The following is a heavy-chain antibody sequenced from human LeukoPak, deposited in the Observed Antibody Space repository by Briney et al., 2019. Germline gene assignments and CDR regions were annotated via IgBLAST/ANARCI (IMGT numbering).Heavy chain of an antibody. CDR3: ARDHYHKIHSVMVAAPDY. CDR1: GGSISSSSYY. V-gene: IGHV4-39*07. D-gene: IGHD2-21*02. Sequence: SETLSLTCTVSGGSISSSSYYWGWIRQPPGKGLEWIGSIYYSGSTYYNPSLKSRVTISVDTSKNQFSLKLSSVTAADTAVYYCARDHYHKIHSVMVAAPDYWGQGTLVIVSS. CDR2: IYYSGST. J-gene: IGHJ4*02.